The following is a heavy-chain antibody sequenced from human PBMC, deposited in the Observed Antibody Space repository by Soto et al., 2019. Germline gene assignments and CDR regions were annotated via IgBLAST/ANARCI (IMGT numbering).Heavy chain of an antibody. CDR2: INHSGSS. Sequence: SETLSLTCALYNASFSVYYWTWIRQPPGKGLEWIGEINHSGSSNYNPSLKSRVTISVDTSKNQFSLKLSSVTAADTAVYYCARDSTRRGACDVWGQGATVTVSS. CDR3: ARDSTRRGACDV. CDR1: NASFSVYY. D-gene: IGHD2-2*01. J-gene: IGHJ6*02. V-gene: IGHV4-34*01.